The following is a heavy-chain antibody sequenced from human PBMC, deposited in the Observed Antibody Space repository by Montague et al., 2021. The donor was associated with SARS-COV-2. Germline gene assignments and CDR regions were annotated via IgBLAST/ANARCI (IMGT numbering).Heavy chain of an antibody. CDR3: ASQVPGYWNCFDY. CDR1: GGSISSYY. CDR2: VNYTGST. V-gene: IGHV4-59*01. Sequence: SETLSLTCTVSGGSISSYYWSWIRQPPGKGLEWIGYVNYTGSTNYNPSLKSRVTISVDTSKNQFSLKLSSVTAADTAVYYCASQVPGYWNCFDYWGQGTLVTVSS. D-gene: IGHD3-9*01. J-gene: IGHJ4*02.